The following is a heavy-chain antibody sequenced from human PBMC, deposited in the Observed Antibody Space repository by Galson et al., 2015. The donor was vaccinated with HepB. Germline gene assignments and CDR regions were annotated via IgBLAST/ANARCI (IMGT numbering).Heavy chain of an antibody. CDR2: ISYDGSNK. CDR1: GFTFTTYA. J-gene: IGHJ4*02. V-gene: IGHV3-30*19. D-gene: IGHD6-13*01. CDR3: ARMGSSWAASFDY. Sequence: SLRLSCAASGFTFTTYAMHWVRQAPGKGLEWVAVISYDGSNKYYADSVKGRFTISRDNSKNTLYLQMNSLRAEDTAVYYCARMGSSWAASFDYWGQGTLVTVSS.